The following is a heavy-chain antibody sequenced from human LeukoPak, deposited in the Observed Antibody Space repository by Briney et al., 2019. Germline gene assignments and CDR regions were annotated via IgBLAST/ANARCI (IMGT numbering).Heavy chain of an antibody. D-gene: IGHD5-12*01. CDR2: ISAYNGNT. Sequence: ASVKVSCKASGGTFSSYAISWVRQAPGQGLEWMGWISAYNGNTNYAQKLQGRVTMTTDTSTSTAYMELRSLRSDDTAVYYCARDVATIPDYWGQGTLVTVSS. CDR3: ARDVATIPDY. CDR1: GGTFSSYA. J-gene: IGHJ4*02. V-gene: IGHV1-18*01.